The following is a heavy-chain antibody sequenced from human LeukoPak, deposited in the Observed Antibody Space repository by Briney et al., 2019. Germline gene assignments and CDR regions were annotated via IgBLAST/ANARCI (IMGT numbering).Heavy chain of an antibody. CDR1: GFALSTYW. Sequence: GGSLRLSCAASGFALSTYWMTWIRQAPGKGLEWVSYISSSSSYTNYADSVKGRFTISRDNAKNSLYLQMNSLRAEDTAVYYCARCGDSSSWYFDPWGQGTLVTVSS. CDR2: ISSSSSYT. V-gene: IGHV3-11*03. J-gene: IGHJ5*02. CDR3: ARCGDSSSWYFDP. D-gene: IGHD6-13*01.